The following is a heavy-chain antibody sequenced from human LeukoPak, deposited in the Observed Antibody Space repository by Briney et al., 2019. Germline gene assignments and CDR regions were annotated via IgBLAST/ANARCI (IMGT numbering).Heavy chain of an antibody. CDR2: ISGNGGSR. J-gene: IGHJ4*02. CDR3: AKATSVTTLFDY. V-gene: IGHV3-64*01. Sequence: GGSLRLSCAASGFTFSTYTMHWVRQAPGKGLEYVSSISGNGGSREYANSVKGRFTISRDNSRNTLYLQMNSLRVEDTAVYYCAKATSVTTLFDYWGQGTLVTVSS. CDR1: GFTFSTYT. D-gene: IGHD4-17*01.